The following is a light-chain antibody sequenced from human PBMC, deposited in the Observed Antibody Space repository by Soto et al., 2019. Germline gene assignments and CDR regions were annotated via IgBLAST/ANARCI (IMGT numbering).Light chain of an antibody. Sequence: EILMTQSPATLSVSPGERATLSCRASQSVSSNLAWYQQKPGQAPRLLIYAVSSRPTGIPARFSGSGSGTEFTLTINSLQSEDFAVYYCQQRSNWPITFGQGTRLEIK. CDR1: QSVSSN. V-gene: IGKV3-15*01. J-gene: IGKJ5*01. CDR2: AVS. CDR3: QQRSNWPIT.